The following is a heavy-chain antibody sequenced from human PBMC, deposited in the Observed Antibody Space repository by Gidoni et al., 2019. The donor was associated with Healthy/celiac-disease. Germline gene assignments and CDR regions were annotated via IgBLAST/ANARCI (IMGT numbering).Heavy chain of an antibody. V-gene: IGHV2-5*01. CDR2: IYWNDDK. Sequence: QITLKESGPTLVKPTQTLTLTCTFSGFSLSTSGVGVGWIRQPPGKALEWLALIYWNDDKRYSPSLKSRLTITKDTSKNQVVLTMTNMDPVDTATYYCAQKIWCDYSNPLCYYYGMDVWGQGTTVTVSS. CDR1: GFSLSTSGVG. D-gene: IGHD4-4*01. J-gene: IGHJ6*02. CDR3: AQKIWCDYSNPLCYYYGMDV.